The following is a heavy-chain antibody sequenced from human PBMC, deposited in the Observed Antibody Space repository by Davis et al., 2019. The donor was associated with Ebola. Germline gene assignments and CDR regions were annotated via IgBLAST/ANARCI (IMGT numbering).Heavy chain of an antibody. CDR1: GFSLVSPGEG. CDR3: AHSRYFPSGSFYFDL. Sequence: SGPTLVKPTQTLTLTCTFSGFSLVSPGEGVAWIRRPPGKALEWLVVIYGDDDKRYRPSLRSRITITKDTSKNHVVLTMTNMDPLDTGTYYCAHSRYFPSGSFYFDLWSQGTLVTVSS. V-gene: IGHV2-5*02. J-gene: IGHJ4*02. CDR2: IYGDDDK. D-gene: IGHD3-10*01.